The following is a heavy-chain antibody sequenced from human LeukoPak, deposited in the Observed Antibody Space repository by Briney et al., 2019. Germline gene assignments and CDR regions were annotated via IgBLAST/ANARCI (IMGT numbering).Heavy chain of an antibody. CDR3: AKEAGIAAAGSNWFDP. J-gene: IGHJ5*02. Sequence: GGSLRLSCAASGFTFSSYGMHWVRQAPGKGLEWVAFIRYDGSNKYYADSVKGRFTISRDNSKNTLYLQMNSLRAEDTAVYYCAKEAGIAAAGSNWFDPWGQGTLVTVSS. D-gene: IGHD6-13*01. CDR1: GFTFSSYG. CDR2: IRYDGSNK. V-gene: IGHV3-30*02.